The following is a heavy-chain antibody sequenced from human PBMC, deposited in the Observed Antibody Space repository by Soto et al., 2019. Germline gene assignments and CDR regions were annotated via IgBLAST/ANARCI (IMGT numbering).Heavy chain of an antibody. Sequence: EVQLVESGGGLVQPGRSLRLSCAASGFTFDDYAMHWVRRVPGKGLEWVSSISWNSNIIGYADSVKGRFTSSRDNAKNSLYLQMDSLRPADTALYYCAKGGPDGFCSGGRCYFDYWGQGTLVTVSS. CDR2: ISWNSNII. CDR3: AKGGPDGFCSGGRCYFDY. V-gene: IGHV3-9*01. J-gene: IGHJ4*02. CDR1: GFTFDDYA. D-gene: IGHD2-15*01.